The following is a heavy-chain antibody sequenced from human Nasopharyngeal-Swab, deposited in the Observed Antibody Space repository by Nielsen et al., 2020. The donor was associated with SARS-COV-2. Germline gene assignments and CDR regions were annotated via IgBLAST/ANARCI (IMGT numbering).Heavy chain of an antibody. Sequence: GSLRLSCAVYGGSFSGYYWNWIRQPPGKGLEWIGEINHSGSTNYNPSLKSRVTISVDTSKNQFSLKLSSVTAANTAVYYCARAPDYGSGSYYFLSQYYYYGMDVWGQGTTVTVSS. CDR2: INHSGST. D-gene: IGHD3-10*01. CDR1: GGSFSGYY. J-gene: IGHJ6*02. V-gene: IGHV4-34*01. CDR3: ARAPDYGSGSYYFLSQYYYYGMDV.